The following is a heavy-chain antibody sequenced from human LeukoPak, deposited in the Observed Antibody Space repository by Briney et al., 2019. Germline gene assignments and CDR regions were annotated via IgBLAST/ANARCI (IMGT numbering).Heavy chain of an antibody. D-gene: IGHD6-19*01. CDR3: ARDPIAVAGTISNGISY. CDR2: IYHSGST. CDR1: GVSISSGGYY. J-gene: IGHJ4*02. V-gene: IGHV4-30-2*01. Sequence: SETLSLTCTVSGVSISSGGYYWSWIRQPPGKGLEWIGYIYHSGSTYYNPSLKSRVTISVDRSKNQFSLKLSSVTAADTAVYYCARDPIAVAGTISNGISYWGQGTLVTVSS.